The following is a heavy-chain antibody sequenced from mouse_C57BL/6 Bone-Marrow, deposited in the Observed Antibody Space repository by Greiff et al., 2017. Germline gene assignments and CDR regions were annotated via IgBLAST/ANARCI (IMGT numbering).Heavy chain of an antibody. V-gene: IGHV1-19*01. CDR2: INPYNGGT. J-gene: IGHJ3*01. CDR3: ARTYSNPTWFAY. D-gene: IGHD2-5*01. CDR1: GYTFTDYY. Sequence: EVKLMESGPVLVKPGASVKMSCKASGYTFTDYYMNWVKQSHGKSLEWIGVINPYNGGTSYNQKFKGKATLTVDKSSSTAYMELNSLTSEDSAVYYCARTYSNPTWFAYWGQGTLVTVSA.